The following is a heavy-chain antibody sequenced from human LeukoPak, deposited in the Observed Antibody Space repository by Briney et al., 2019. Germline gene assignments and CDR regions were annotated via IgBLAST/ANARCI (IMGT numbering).Heavy chain of an antibody. D-gene: IGHD5-18*01. CDR3: AKGHTYGLGESYLDF. Sequence: GRSLRLSCEAPGYTFDDYAMHWVRQAPGKGLEWVSGISWNSGSIGYADSVKGRFSISRDNGKNSLYLQMDSLTTEDTALYYCAKGHTYGLGESYLDFWGQGTLVSVSS. J-gene: IGHJ4*02. V-gene: IGHV3-9*01. CDR2: ISWNSGSI. CDR1: GYTFDDYA.